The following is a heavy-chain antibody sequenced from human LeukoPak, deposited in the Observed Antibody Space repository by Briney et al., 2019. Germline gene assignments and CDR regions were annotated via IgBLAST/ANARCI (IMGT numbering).Heavy chain of an antibody. J-gene: IGHJ6*03. D-gene: IGHD6-13*01. CDR2: ISGSGGST. V-gene: IGHV3-23*01. Sequence: GGSLRLSCAASGFTFSSYAMSWVREAPGKGLEWVSAISGSGGSTYYADSVKGRFTISRDNSKNTLYLQMNSLRAEDTAVYYCAKGEAAAGYYYYYMDVWGKGTTVTVSS. CDR1: GFTFSSYA. CDR3: AKGEAAAGYYYYYMDV.